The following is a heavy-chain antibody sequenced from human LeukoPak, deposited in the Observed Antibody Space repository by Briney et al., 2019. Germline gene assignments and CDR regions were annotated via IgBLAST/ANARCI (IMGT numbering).Heavy chain of an antibody. D-gene: IGHD2-2*01. V-gene: IGHV3-23*01. J-gene: IGHJ6*02. CDR3: AKGLQRTPYYYYGMDV. Sequence: PGGSLRLSCAASGFTFSDYAMSWVRQAPGKGLEWVSAVTYSGAPTYYADSVKGRFTISRDTPKNTLYLQMNSLRVEDTAVYCCAKGLQRTPYYYYGMDVWGQGTTVTVSS. CDR1: GFTFSDYA. CDR2: VTYSGAPT.